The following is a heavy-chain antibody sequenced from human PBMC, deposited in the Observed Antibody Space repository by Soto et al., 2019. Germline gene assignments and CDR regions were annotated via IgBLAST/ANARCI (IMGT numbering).Heavy chain of an antibody. D-gene: IGHD3-16*01. CDR2: IYYNGGT. CDR1: GGSLTYYY. Sequence: SETLSLTCPVSGGSLTYYYWSWVRQPPGEGLEWMGYIYYNGGTNYNPSLKSRVTISIDMPKNQFSLKLSSLTAADTALYYCARGGYYVWGSSRATEYYFDYWGQGTLVTVSS. V-gene: IGHV4-59*01. CDR3: ARGGYYVWGSSRATEYYFDY. J-gene: IGHJ4*02.